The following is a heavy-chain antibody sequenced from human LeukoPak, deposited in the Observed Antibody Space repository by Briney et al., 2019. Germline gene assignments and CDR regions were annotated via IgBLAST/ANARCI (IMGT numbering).Heavy chain of an antibody. J-gene: IGHJ4*02. Sequence: QPGGSLRLSCAASGFTFSSYAMSWVRQAPGKGLEWVAFIRYDGSNKYYADSVKGRFTISRDNSKNTLYLQMNSLRAEDTAVYYCARGARKGDDYGGFFDYWGQGTLVTVSS. CDR1: GFTFSSYA. CDR2: IRYDGSNK. D-gene: IGHD4-23*01. CDR3: ARGARKGDDYGGFFDY. V-gene: IGHV3-30*02.